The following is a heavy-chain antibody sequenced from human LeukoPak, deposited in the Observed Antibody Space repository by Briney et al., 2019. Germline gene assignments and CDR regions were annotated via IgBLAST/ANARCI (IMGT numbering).Heavy chain of an antibody. Sequence: GGSLRLSCEGSGFTFSNYWMGWVRQAPGRGLQWVANIKTDGSEKYYVDSVKGRFTISGDNAKNSLYLQMNSLRAEDTAVYYCATYSSLNRREFQYWGQGTLLTVSS. CDR2: IKTDGSEK. V-gene: IGHV3-7*01. CDR1: GFTFSNYW. D-gene: IGHD3-22*01. CDR3: ATYSSLNRREFQY. J-gene: IGHJ1*01.